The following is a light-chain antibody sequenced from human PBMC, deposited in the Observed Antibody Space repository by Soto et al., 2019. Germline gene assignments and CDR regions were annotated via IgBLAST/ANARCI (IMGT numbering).Light chain of an antibody. CDR2: EVD. J-gene: IGLJ1*01. CDR1: SSDVGAYNY. V-gene: IGLV2-14*01. CDR3: SAYTTTNTYV. Sequence: QSALTQPASVSGSPGQSITISCTGTSSDVGAYNYFSWYQQYPGKAPKLMSYEVDNRPSGVSNRFSGSKSVNTASLTIYWLQAEDAADYYCSAYTTTNTYVFGTGTQLTVL.